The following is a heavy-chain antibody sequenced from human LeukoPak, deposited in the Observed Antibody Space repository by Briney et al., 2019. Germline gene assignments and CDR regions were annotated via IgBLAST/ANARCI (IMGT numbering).Heavy chain of an antibody. J-gene: IGHJ6*02. V-gene: IGHV1-69*13. CDR1: GGTFSSYA. Sequence: ASVKVSCKASGGTFSSYAISWVRQAPGQGLEWMGGIIPIFATANYAQKFQGRVTITADESTSTAYMELSSLRSEDTAVYYCASVSYDILSDYGMDVWGQGTTVTVSS. CDR2: IIPIFATA. D-gene: IGHD3-9*01. CDR3: ASVSYDILSDYGMDV.